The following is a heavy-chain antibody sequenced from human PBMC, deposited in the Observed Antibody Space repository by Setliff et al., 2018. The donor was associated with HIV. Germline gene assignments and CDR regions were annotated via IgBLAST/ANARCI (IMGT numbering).Heavy chain of an antibody. CDR2: IYYSGST. D-gene: IGHD3-10*01. V-gene: IGHV4-59*11. J-gene: IGHJ3*02. CDR3: VRDRRIALVRGIFDAFDI. CDR1: GGSISSHY. Sequence: SETLSLTCTVSGGSISSHYWSWIRQPPGKGLEWIGYIYYSGSTNYNPSLKSRVTISVDTSKKRFSLKLSSVTAADTAVYYCVRDRRIALVRGIFDAFDIWGQGTMVTVSS.